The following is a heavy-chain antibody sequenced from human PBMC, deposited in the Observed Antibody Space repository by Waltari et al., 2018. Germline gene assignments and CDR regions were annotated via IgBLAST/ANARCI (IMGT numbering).Heavy chain of an antibody. D-gene: IGHD6-13*01. CDR2: IYGVSGSI. V-gene: IGHV4-59*08. CDR1: GGSISSNY. CDR3: ARHPYTSTYFDY. Sequence: QVRLQESGPGLVKPSETLSLTCAVSGGSISSNYWTWIRQSPGKGLEWIGYIYGVSGSINYNPSLKSRVTISTDTSKNQFSLKLSSVTAADTAVYYCARHPYTSTYFDYWGQGVLVTVSS. J-gene: IGHJ4*02.